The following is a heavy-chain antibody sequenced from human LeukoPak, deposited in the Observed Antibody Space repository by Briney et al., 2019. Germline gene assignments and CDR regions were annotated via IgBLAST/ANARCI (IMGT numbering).Heavy chain of an antibody. J-gene: IGHJ6*03. CDR1: GFTFAIYA. Sequence: GGSLRLSCAASGFTFAIYAMNWVRRAPGKGLEWVSGISGSDGSTYNADSVKGRFTISRDNAKNSLYLQMNSLRAEDTAVYYCAKGPEDYYYYYMDVWGKGTTVTVSS. V-gene: IGHV3-23*01. CDR2: ISGSDGST. CDR3: AKGPEDYYYYYMDV.